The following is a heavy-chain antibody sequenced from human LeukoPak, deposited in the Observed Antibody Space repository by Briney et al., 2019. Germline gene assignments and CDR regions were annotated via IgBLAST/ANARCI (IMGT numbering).Heavy chain of an antibody. CDR2: INHSGST. CDR3: ARGRNIVATTSFDY. V-gene: IGHV4-34*01. Sequence: PSETLSLTCAVYGGSFSGYYWSWIRQPPGKGLEWIGEINHSGSTNYNPSLKSRVTISVDTSKNQFSLKLSSVTAADTAVYYCARGRNIVATTSFDYWGQGTLVTASS. J-gene: IGHJ4*02. CDR1: GGSFSGYY. D-gene: IGHD5-12*01.